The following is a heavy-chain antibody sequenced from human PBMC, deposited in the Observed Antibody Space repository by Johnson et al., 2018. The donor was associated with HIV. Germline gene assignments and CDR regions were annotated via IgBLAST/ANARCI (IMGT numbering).Heavy chain of an antibody. CDR1: GFTFSNAW. Sequence: VQLVESGGGLVKPGGSLRLSCAASGFTFSNAWMSWVRQAPGKGLEWVGRIKSKTDGGTTDYAAPVKGRFTISRDDSKNTLYLQMNSLRAEDTAVYYCAKNKQVWGLLPVDAFDIWGQGTMVTVSS. J-gene: IGHJ3*02. CDR2: IKSKTDGGTT. CDR3: AKNKQVWGLLPVDAFDI. D-gene: IGHD1-26*01. V-gene: IGHV3-15*01.